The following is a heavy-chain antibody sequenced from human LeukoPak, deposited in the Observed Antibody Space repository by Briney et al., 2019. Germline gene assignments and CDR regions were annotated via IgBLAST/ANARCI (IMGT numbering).Heavy chain of an antibody. CDR1: GGSISSYY. CDR2: IYYSGST. J-gene: IGHJ5*02. V-gene: IGHV4-39*01. CDR3: ARLLRFSNWFDP. D-gene: IGHD3-3*01. Sequence: TSETLSLTCTVSGGSISSYYWGWIRQPPGKGLEWIGSIYYSGSTYYNPSLKSRVTISVDTSKNQFSLKLSSVTAADTAVYYCARLLRFSNWFDPWGQGTLVTVSS.